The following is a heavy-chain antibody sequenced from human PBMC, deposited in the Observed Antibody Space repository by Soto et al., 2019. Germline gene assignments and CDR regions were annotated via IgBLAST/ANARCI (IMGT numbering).Heavy chain of an antibody. J-gene: IGHJ6*02. V-gene: IGHV3-23*01. CDR2: ISGSGGST. CDR1: GFTFSIYA. CDR3: AKDGGYYYYYYGMDV. D-gene: IGHD3-16*01. Sequence: AGGSLRLSCAASGFTFSIYAMSWVRHAPGKGLEWVSAISGSGGSTYYADSVKGRFTTSRDNSKNTLYLQMNSLRAEDTAVYYCAKDGGYYYYYYGMDVWGQGTTVSVSS.